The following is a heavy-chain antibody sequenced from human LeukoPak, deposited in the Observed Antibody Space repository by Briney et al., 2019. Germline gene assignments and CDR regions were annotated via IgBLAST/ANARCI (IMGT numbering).Heavy chain of an antibody. CDR2: ISYDGSNK. CDR1: GFTFSSYA. J-gene: IGHJ4*02. Sequence: PGGSLRLSCAASGFTFSSYAMHWVRQAPGKGLEWVAVISYDGSNKDYADSVKGRFTISRDNSKNTLYLQMNSLRAEDTAVYYCAKERSSGWYSLLHWGQGTLVTVSS. D-gene: IGHD6-19*01. CDR3: AKERSSGWYSLLH. V-gene: IGHV3-30-3*01.